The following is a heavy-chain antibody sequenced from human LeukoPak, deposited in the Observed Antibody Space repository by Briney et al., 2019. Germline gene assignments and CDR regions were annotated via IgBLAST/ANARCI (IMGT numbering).Heavy chain of an antibody. D-gene: IGHD5-24*01. CDR2: IRSKANSYAT. Sequence: GGSLRLSCAASGFTFSGSAMHWVRQASGKGLEWVGRIRSKANSYATAYAASVKGRFTISRDDSKNTAYLQMNSLKTEDTAVYYCTRHDILEMATTPFDHWGQGTLVTVSS. V-gene: IGHV3-73*01. CDR1: GFTFSGSA. CDR3: TRHDILEMATTPFDH. J-gene: IGHJ4*02.